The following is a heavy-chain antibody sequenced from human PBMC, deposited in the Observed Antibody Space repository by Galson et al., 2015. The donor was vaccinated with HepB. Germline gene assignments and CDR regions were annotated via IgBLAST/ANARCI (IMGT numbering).Heavy chain of an antibody. D-gene: IGHD5-12*01. CDR3: ARGGHTVATTYYWFDS. CDR2: IDHSGST. Sequence: SETLSLTCAVYGGSFSDSYWNWIRQPPGKGLEWIGEIDHSGSTHYKPSLKSRVTMSIDTSKNQFSLKLSSVTAADTAIYYCARGGHTVATTYYWFDSWGQGTLVTVSS. CDR1: GGSFSDSY. J-gene: IGHJ5*01. V-gene: IGHV4-34*01.